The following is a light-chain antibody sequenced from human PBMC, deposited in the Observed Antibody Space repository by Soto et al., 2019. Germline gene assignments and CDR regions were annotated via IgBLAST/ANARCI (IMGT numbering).Light chain of an antibody. Sequence: EIVMTQSPATLSVSPGEKAPSPSRPVKGVGRTLAWYQQKPGQAPRLLIYGASTRATGIPARFSGSGSGTEFTLTISSLQSEDFAVYYCQQYNNWPRTFGQGTKVEIK. CDR3: QQYNNWPRT. J-gene: IGKJ1*01. CDR1: KGVGRT. CDR2: GAS. V-gene: IGKV3-15*01.